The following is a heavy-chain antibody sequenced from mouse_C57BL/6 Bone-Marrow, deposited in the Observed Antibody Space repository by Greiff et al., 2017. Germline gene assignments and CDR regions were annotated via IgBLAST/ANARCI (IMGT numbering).Heavy chain of an antibody. V-gene: IGHV1-50*01. D-gene: IGHD1-1*01. CDR1: GYTFPSYW. J-gene: IGHJ3*01. CDR3: ARPPYYYGSSGFAY. CDR2: IDPSDSYT. Sequence: QVQLKPPGAELVKPGASVKLSCKASGYTFPSYWMQWVKQRPGQGLEWIGEIDPSDSYTNYNQKFKGKATLTVDPSSSTASMQLSSLTSEDAAVYYCARPPYYYGSSGFAYWGQGTLVTVSA.